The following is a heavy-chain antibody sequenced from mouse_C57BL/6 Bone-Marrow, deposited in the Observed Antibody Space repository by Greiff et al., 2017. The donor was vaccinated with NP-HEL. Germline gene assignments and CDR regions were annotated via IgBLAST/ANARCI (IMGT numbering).Heavy chain of an antibody. CDR1: GFSFNTYA. J-gene: IGHJ3*01. CDR2: IRSKSNNYAT. CDR3: LMGYISIYYGFAY. V-gene: IGHV10-1*01. D-gene: IGHD2-1*01. Sequence: GGGLVQPKGSLKLSCAAYGFSFNTYAMNWVRQAPGKGLEWVARIRSKSNNYATYYADSVKDRFTISRDDSESMLYLQMNNLKTEDTAMYYCLMGYISIYYGFAYWGQGTLVTVSA.